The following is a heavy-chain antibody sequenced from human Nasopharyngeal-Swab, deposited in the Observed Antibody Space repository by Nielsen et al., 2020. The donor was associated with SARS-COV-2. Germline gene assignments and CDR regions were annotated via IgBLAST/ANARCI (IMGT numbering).Heavy chain of an antibody. V-gene: IGHV3-33*08. D-gene: IGHD6-19*01. CDR1: GFTFSSYG. Sequence: GESLEISCAASGFTFSSYGMHWVRQAPGKGLEWVAVIWYDGSNKYYADSVKGRFTISRDNSKNTLYLQMNSLRTEDTAVYYCARGQWLGGDAFDIWGQGTMVTVSS. J-gene: IGHJ3*02. CDR2: IWYDGSNK. CDR3: ARGQWLGGDAFDI.